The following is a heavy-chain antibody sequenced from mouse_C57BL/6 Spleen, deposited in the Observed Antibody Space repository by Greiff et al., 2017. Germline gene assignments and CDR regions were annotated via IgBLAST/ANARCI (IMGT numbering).Heavy chain of an antibody. CDR1: GYTFTDYY. D-gene: IGHD1-1*01. CDR2: IYPGSGNT. V-gene: IGHV1-76*01. Sequence: QVQLQQSGAELVRPGASVKLSCKASGYTFTDYYINWVKQRPGQGLEWIARIYPGSGNTYYNEKFKGKATLTAEKSSSTAYMQLSSLTSEDSAVYFCARGDYGSSYYFDYWGQGTTLTVSS. CDR3: ARGDYGSSYYFDY. J-gene: IGHJ2*01.